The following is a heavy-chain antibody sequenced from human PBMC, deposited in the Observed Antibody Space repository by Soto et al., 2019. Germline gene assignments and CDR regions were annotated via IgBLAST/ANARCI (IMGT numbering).Heavy chain of an antibody. V-gene: IGHV1-46*01. D-gene: IGHD3-3*01. CDR2: INPSGGST. CDR1: GYTFTSHY. Sequence: QVQLVQSGAEVKKPGASVKVSCKASGYTFTSHYLHWVRQVPGQGLEWMGVINPSGGSTNYAQKFQGRVTMTRDTSTSTVYMEMRSLRSEDTAVYYCARDLHQTTGFLEWLFDAFDIWGQGTMVTVSS. CDR3: ARDLHQTTGFLEWLFDAFDI. J-gene: IGHJ3*02.